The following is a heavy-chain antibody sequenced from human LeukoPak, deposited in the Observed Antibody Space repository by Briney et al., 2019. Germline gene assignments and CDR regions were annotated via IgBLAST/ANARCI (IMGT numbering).Heavy chain of an antibody. CDR3: ASEGIRDYYHYTMDV. J-gene: IGHJ6*03. V-gene: IGHV4-4*07. D-gene: IGHD6-13*01. CDR1: GDSISSYY. CDR2: IDATGNT. Sequence: PSETLSLTCTVSGDSISSYYWSWIRQPAGKGLEWIGRIDATGNTFYKPSLKSRVTMSVDTSKNQFSLKLISVTAADTAIYYCASEGIRDYYHYTMDVWGKGTTVTISS.